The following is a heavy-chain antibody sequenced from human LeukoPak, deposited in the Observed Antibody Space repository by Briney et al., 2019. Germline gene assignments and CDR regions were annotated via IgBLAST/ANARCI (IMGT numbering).Heavy chain of an antibody. CDR1: GFTFSGNY. CDR3: VRGERFGDLGY. CDR2: IYGGGDT. D-gene: IGHD3-16*01. V-gene: IGHV3-66*01. Sequence: GGSLRLSCAASGFTFSGNYLSWVRQAPGKGLEWVSFIYGGGDTYYADSVRARFTISRDNSENTLYLQMNSLRAEDTAVYYCVRGERFGDLGYWGQGTLVTVSS. J-gene: IGHJ4*02.